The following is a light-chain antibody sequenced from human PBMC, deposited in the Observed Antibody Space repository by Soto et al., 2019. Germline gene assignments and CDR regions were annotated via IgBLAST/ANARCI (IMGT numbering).Light chain of an antibody. V-gene: IGLV2-14*03. CDR1: SSDVGGYNY. Sequence: QSALTQPASVSGSPGQSIAISCTGTSSDVGGYNYVSWYQQHPGEAPKLMIYDVSNRPSGVSNRFSGSKSGNTASLTISGLQAEVEADYYCCSYTTISTYVFGTGTKVTVL. CDR2: DVS. J-gene: IGLJ1*01. CDR3: CSYTTISTYV.